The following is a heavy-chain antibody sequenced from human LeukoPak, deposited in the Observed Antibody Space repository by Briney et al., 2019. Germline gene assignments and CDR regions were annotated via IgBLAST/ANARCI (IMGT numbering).Heavy chain of an antibody. Sequence: GGSLRLSCAASGFTFSSYGMHWVRQAPGKGLEWVAVISYDGSNKYYADSVKGRFTISRDNSKNTLYLQMNSLRAEDTAVYYCAKDRMAYCGGDCYSNYWGQGTLVTVSS. D-gene: IGHD2-21*02. CDR3: AKDRMAYCGGDCYSNY. V-gene: IGHV3-30*18. CDR2: ISYDGSNK. CDR1: GFTFSSYG. J-gene: IGHJ4*02.